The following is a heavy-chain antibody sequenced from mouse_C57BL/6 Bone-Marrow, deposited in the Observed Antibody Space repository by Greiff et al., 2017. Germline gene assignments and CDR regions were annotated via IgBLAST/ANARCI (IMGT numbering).Heavy chain of an antibody. CDR3: AREGYDEYLDY. J-gene: IGHJ2*01. CDR2: IDPSDSYT. CDR1: GYTFTSYW. V-gene: IGHV1-59*01. Sequence: QVQLQQPGAELVRPGTSVKLSCKASGYTFTSYWMHWVKQRPGQGLEWIGVIDPSDSYTNYNQKFKGKATLTVDTSSSTAYMQLSSLTSEDSAVYYCAREGYDEYLDYWGQGTTLTVSS. D-gene: IGHD2-3*01.